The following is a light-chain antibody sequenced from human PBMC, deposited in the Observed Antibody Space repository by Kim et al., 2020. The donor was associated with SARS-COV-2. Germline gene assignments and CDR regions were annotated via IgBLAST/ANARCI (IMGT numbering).Light chain of an antibody. CDR1: ESVRSN. CDR2: GAS. CDR3: QQYYHWPPYT. J-gene: IGKJ2*01. V-gene: IGKV3-15*01. Sequence: VSPGERVTLPCRASESVRSNLAWYQQRPGQPPRRLIYGASTRATGVAARFSGSGSGTEFTLTISSLLSEDFAVYYCQQYYHWPPYTFGQGTKLEIK.